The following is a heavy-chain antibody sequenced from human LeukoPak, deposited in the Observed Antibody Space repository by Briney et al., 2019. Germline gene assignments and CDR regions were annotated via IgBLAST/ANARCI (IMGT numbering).Heavy chain of an antibody. V-gene: IGHV4-34*01. Sequence: PSETLSLTCAVYGGSFSGYYWSWIRQPPGKGLEWIGEINHSGSTNYNPSLKSRVTISVDTSKNQFSLKLSSVTAADTAVYYCASGGSIAVAGLFDYWGQGTLVTVSS. CDR1: GGSFSGYY. CDR3: ASGGSIAVAGLFDY. CDR2: INHSGST. J-gene: IGHJ4*02. D-gene: IGHD6-19*01.